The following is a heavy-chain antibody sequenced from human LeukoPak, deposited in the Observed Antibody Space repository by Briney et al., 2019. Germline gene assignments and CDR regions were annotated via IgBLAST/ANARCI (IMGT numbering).Heavy chain of an antibody. D-gene: IGHD6-13*01. Sequence: ASVKVSCKASGYTFTSYGISWVRQAPGQGLEWMGWISAYNGNTNYAQKLQGRVTMTTDTSTSTAYMELRSLRSDDTAVYYCARVAVKAAAGTRPHDAFDIWRQGTMVTVSS. CDR3: ARVAVKAAAGTRPHDAFDI. CDR1: GYTFTSYG. V-gene: IGHV1-18*01. CDR2: ISAYNGNT. J-gene: IGHJ3*02.